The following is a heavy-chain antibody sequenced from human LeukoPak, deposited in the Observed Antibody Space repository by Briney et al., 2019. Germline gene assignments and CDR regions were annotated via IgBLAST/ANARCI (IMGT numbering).Heavy chain of an antibody. V-gene: IGHV4-59*01. CDR2: IYYSGST. CDR1: GGSISSYY. J-gene: IGHJ4*02. CDR3: ARNGAYNLDY. D-gene: IGHD1-14*01. Sequence: SETLSLTCTVSGGSISSYYWSWIRQPSGKGLEWIGYIYYSGSTNYNPSLKSRVTISVDTSKNQFSLKLSSVTAADTAVYYCARNGAYNLDYWGQGTLVTVSS.